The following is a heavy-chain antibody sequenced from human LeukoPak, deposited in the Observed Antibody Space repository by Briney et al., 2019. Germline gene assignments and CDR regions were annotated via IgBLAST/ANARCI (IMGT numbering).Heavy chain of an antibody. V-gene: IGHV4-4*02. D-gene: IGHD3-3*01. CDR3: ARRRYSHSYLDDF. Sequence: SETLSLTCAVSGGSISSSIWWTWVRQPPGKGLEWIGEVYHNGNTNYNPSLKSRVTISADKTKNYFSLRLSSVTAADTALYYCARRRYSHSYLDDFWGQGILVTVSS. J-gene: IGHJ4*02. CDR2: VYHNGNT. CDR1: GGSISSSIW.